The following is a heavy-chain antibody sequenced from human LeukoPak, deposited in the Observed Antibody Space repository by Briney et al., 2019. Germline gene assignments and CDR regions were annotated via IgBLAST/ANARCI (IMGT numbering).Heavy chain of an antibody. V-gene: IGHV3-49*03. D-gene: IGHD3-22*01. Sequence: GGSLRLSCTASGFPFGDYTMSWFRQAPGKGLEWVGFIRSKTYGGTTEYAASVKGRFTMSRGDSKSIAYLQLNSLKTEDTAVYYCTREKSYYYDTSGSDYWGQGTLVTVSS. J-gene: IGHJ4*02. CDR3: TREKSYYYDTSGSDY. CDR2: IRSKTYGGTT. CDR1: GFPFGDYT.